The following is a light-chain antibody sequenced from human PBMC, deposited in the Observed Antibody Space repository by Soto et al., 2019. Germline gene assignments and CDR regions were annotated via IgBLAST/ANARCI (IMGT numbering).Light chain of an antibody. CDR1: RSDIGAYNF. CDR3: TSRTTSTTMI. Sequence: QSALTQPASVSGSPGQSITISCTGTRSDIGAYNFVSWYQQHPGEVPKLILYDVNVRPSGVSNRFSGSKSGNTASLTISGIQAEDEADYHCTSRTTSTTMIFGGGTKVTVL. CDR2: DVN. J-gene: IGLJ2*01. V-gene: IGLV2-14*03.